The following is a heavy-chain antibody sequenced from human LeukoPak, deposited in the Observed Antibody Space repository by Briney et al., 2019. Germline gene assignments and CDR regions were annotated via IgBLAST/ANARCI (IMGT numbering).Heavy chain of an antibody. J-gene: IGHJ4*02. CDR1: GFTFNSYS. CDR3: VRLYDDYTNGHFDS. V-gene: IGHV3-23*01. Sequence: GGSLRLSCAASGFTFNSYSMNWVRQAPGKGLEWVSAISGSGGSTYYADSVKGRFTISRDNSKNAVYLQMNSLRAEDTAVYYCVRLYDDYTNGHFDSWGQGTLVTVSS. D-gene: IGHD4-11*01. CDR2: ISGSGGST.